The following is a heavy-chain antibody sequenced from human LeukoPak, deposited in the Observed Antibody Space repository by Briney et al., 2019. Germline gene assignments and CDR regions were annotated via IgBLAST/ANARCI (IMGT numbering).Heavy chain of an antibody. Sequence: GGSLRLSCAASGFTFSTYAMSWVRQAPGKGLEWVSGISGSGGSTWYADSVKGRFSISRDNSKNTLYLQMNSLRAEDTAIYYCAKDPVPSVTNWFDPWGQGTLVTVSS. V-gene: IGHV3-23*01. CDR2: ISGSGGST. CDR3: AKDPVPSVTNWFDP. J-gene: IGHJ5*02. D-gene: IGHD2-2*01. CDR1: GFTFSTYA.